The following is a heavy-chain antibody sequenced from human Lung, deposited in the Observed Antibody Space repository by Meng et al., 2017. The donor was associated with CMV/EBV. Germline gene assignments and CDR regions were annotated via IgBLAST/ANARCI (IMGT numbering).Heavy chain of an antibody. CDR2: INPNSGGT. CDR1: GYTFTGYY. V-gene: IGHV1-2*02. Sequence: ASXXVSCKASGYTFTGYYMHWVRQAPGQGLEWMGWINPNSGGTNYAQKFQGRVTMTRDTSISTAYMELSRLRSDDTAVYYCARGVGYCSSTSCQVWFDPWGQGXLVTVSS. D-gene: IGHD2-2*01. J-gene: IGHJ5*02. CDR3: ARGVGYCSSTSCQVWFDP.